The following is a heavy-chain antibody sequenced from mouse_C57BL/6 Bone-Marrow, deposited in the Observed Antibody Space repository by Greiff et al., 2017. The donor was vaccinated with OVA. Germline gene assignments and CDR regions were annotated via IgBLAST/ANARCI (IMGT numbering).Heavy chain of an antibody. D-gene: IGHD1-1*01. CDR1: GYTFTSYW. J-gene: IGHJ2*01. CDR2: IHPNSGST. V-gene: IGHV1-64*01. Sequence: VQLQQPGAELVKPGASVKLSCKASGYTFTSYWMHWVKQRPGQGLEWIGMIHPNSGSTNYNEKFKSKATLTVDKSSSTAYMQLSSLTSEDSAVYYCAHYYGSSYRYFDYWGQGTTLTVSS. CDR3: AHYYGSSYRYFDY.